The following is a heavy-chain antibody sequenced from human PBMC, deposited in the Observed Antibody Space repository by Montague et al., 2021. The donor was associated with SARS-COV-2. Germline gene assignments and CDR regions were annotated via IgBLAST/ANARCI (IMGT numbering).Heavy chain of an antibody. CDR2: INHSGST. CDR3: TREGYQVLWSDYYYGMDV. Sequence: SETLSLTCAVCGGSFSGYYWSWIRQPPGKGLEWIGEINHSGSTNYNPSLKSRVTISVDTSKNQFSLKLSSVTAADTAVYYCTREGYQVLWSDYYYGMDVWGQGTTVTVSS. V-gene: IGHV4-34*01. J-gene: IGHJ6*02. CDR1: GGSFSGYY. D-gene: IGHD2-2*01.